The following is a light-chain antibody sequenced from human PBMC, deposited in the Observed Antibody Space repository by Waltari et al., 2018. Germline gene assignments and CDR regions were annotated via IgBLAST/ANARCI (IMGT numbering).Light chain of an antibody. V-gene: IGKV4-1*01. J-gene: IGKJ2*02. CDR1: ESVTYDSDNKNY. Sequence: DIVMTQSPDSLAVSLGERATINCKSRESVTYDSDNKNYLAWYQQKPGQPPKLLIHWASIRESGVPDRFSGSGSGTDFTLTISSLQAEDVAVYYCQQYLSAPRTFGQGTVLEIK. CDR3: QQYLSAPRT. CDR2: WAS.